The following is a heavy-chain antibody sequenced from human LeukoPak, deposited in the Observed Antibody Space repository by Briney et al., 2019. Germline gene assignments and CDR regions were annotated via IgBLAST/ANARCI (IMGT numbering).Heavy chain of an antibody. CDR1: GGSISSSNE. CDR3: ARQRGTS. Sequence: PSGTLSLTCAVSGGSISSSNEWSWVRQPPGKGLGWIGEINHSGTTDYNPSLKSRVTISADKSKNQFSLKLSSVTAADTAVYYCARQRGTSWGQGTLVTVSS. D-gene: IGHD1-26*01. J-gene: IGHJ4*02. V-gene: IGHV4-4*02. CDR2: INHSGTT.